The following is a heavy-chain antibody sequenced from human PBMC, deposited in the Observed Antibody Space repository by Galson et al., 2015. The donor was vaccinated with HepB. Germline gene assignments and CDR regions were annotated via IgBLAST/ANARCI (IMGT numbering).Heavy chain of an antibody. CDR1: GFTVGNNY. Sequence: SLRLSCAVSGFTVGNNYMSWVRHAPGKGLEWVSLIYSGGITRYADSVKGRFTISRDSSSNTLYLHMNSLRAEDTAVYYCAKAASRGDYYYYYMDVWGIGTTVTVSS. J-gene: IGHJ6*03. CDR2: IYSGGIT. V-gene: IGHV3-53*01. CDR3: AKAASRGDYYYYYMDV.